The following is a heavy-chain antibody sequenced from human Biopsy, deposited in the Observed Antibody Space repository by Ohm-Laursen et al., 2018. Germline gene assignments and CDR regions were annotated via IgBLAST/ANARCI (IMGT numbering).Heavy chain of an antibody. V-gene: IGHV4-59*07. CDR1: GGSMTGYE. D-gene: IGHD1-26*01. CDR3: ARVEAGTYDALDI. CDR2: IYYSGGT. Sequence: PSDTLSLICSVSGGSMTGYEWSWIRLAPGKGLEWIGYIYYSGGTKYNPSLASRVTFSVDMSKSQFSLKLYSVTAADTAVYYCARVEAGTYDALDIWGQGTLVAVSA. J-gene: IGHJ3*02.